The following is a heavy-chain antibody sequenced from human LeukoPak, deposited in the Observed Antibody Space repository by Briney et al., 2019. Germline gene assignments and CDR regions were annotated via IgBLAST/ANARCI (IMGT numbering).Heavy chain of an antibody. CDR1: GVSISTDY. Sequence: SETLPLTCTVSGVSISTDYWTWVRQSPGKGLEWIGYIHYSGSTSYNPSLKSRVTISVDTSKNQFSLKLTSVTSADTAVYYCARDAGAIAYWGQGALVTVSS. CDR3: ARDAGAIAY. D-gene: IGHD4/OR15-4a*01. CDR2: IHYSGST. J-gene: IGHJ4*02. V-gene: IGHV4-59*01.